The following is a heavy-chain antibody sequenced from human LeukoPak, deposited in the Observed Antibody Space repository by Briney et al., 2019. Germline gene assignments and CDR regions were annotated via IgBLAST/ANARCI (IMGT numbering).Heavy chain of an antibody. CDR2: IYTSGST. D-gene: IGHD3-10*01. CDR3: ARDLTARGVIPYYYYYMDV. CDR1: GGSISSYY. J-gene: IGHJ6*03. V-gene: IGHV4-4*07. Sequence: PSETLSLTCTVSGGSISSYYWSWIRQPAGKGLEWIGRIYTSGSTNYNPSLKSRVTMSVDTSKNQFSLKLSSVTAADTAVYYCARDLTARGVIPYYYYYMDVWGKGTTVTVSS.